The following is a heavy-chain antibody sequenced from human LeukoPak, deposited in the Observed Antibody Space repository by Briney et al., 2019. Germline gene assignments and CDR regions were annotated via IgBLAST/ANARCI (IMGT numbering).Heavy chain of an antibody. J-gene: IGHJ6*02. D-gene: IGHD2-15*01. Sequence: SVKVSCKASGYTFTSYAISWVRQAPGQGLEWMGGIIPIFGTANYAQKFQGRVTITADESTSTAYMELSSLRSEDTAVYYCARAGGPKYCSGGSCYSRGLYGMDVWGQGTTVTVSS. V-gene: IGHV1-69*13. CDR2: IIPIFGTA. CDR1: GYTFTSYA. CDR3: ARAGGPKYCSGGSCYSRGLYGMDV.